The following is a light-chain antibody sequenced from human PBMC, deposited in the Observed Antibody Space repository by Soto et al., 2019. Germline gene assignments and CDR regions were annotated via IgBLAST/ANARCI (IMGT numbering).Light chain of an antibody. Sequence: EIVLTQSPGTLSLSPGERATLSCRASQSVSSSYLAWYQQKPGQAPRLRIYGASSRATGIPDRFSGSGSGTDFTLTISRLEPEDFAVYYCQQYASSRTFGGGTKVDIK. J-gene: IGKJ4*01. CDR2: GAS. CDR3: QQYASSRT. CDR1: QSVSSSY. V-gene: IGKV3-20*01.